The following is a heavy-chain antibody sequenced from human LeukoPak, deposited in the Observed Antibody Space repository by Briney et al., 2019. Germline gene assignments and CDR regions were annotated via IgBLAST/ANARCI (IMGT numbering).Heavy chain of an antibody. D-gene: IGHD6-13*01. CDR3: ARDRYDSGSSWYGPLDY. J-gene: IGHJ4*02. V-gene: IGHV3-33*01. Sequence: GESLRLSCAASGFTFSSYGMHWVRQAPGKGLEWVAVIWYDGSNKYYADSVKGRFTISRDNSKNTLYLQMNSLRAEDTAVYYCARDRYDSGSSWYGPLDYWGQGTLVTVSS. CDR2: IWYDGSNK. CDR1: GFTFSSYG.